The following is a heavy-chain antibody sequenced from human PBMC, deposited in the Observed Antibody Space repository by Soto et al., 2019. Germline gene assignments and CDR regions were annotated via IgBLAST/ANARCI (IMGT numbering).Heavy chain of an antibody. D-gene: IGHD6-19*01. CDR2: INHSGST. CDR1: GGSFRCYG. J-gene: IGHJ4*02. Sequence: ETLAVSCAVYGGSFRCYGWSWIRQPPGKGREWIGEINHSGSTNYNPSLKSRVTISVDTSKNQSSLNLSSVTAADTAVYYCARDRDRGIEVSRYYSDCWGQGSLVPVSS. V-gene: IGHV4-34*01. CDR3: ARDRDRGIEVSRYYSDC.